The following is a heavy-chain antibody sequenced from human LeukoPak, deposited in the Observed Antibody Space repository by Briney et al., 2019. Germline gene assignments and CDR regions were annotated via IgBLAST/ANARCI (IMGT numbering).Heavy chain of an antibody. CDR1: GCTFTNHD. V-gene: IGHV1-8*01. J-gene: IGHJ4*02. D-gene: IGHD5-18*01. CDR3: TRGVNSQGTAMVLFDS. Sequence: GASVKVSCKASGCTFTNHDINWVRQASGQGLEWMGWMNPKSGNTGYLQKFQGRVTMTRDTSMSTAFMELNSLTSEDTAVYYCTRGVNSQGTAMVLFDSWGQGSLVTVSA. CDR2: MNPKSGNT.